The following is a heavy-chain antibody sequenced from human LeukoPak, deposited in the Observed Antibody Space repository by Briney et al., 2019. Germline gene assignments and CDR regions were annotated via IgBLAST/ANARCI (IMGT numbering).Heavy chain of an antibody. CDR3: ARGGRRAAATGSDY. CDR2: IKQDGSEK. D-gene: IGHD6-13*01. J-gene: IGHJ4*02. Sequence: GGSLRLSCAASGFTFSSYWMSWVRQAPGKGLEWVANIKQDGSEKYYVDSVKGRFTISRDNAKNSLYLQMNSLRAEDTAVYYCARGGRRAAATGSDYWGQGTLVTVSS. CDR1: GFTFSSYW. V-gene: IGHV3-7*01.